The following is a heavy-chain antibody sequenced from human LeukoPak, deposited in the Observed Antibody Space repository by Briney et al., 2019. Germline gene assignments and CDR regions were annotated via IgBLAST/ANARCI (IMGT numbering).Heavy chain of an antibody. CDR2: ISYSGNT. Sequence: SETLSLTCSVSGRSINGYYWKWVRQPPGKGLEWVGYISYSGNTNYSPSLMRRLTISVDTSKNQFSLKLRAVSAADTGVYYCAKAGSSGWYGEYWGEGGMVTVCS. CDR1: GRSINGYY. D-gene: IGHD6-19*01. V-gene: IGHV4-59*01. CDR3: AKAGSSGWYGEY. J-gene: IGHJ4*02.